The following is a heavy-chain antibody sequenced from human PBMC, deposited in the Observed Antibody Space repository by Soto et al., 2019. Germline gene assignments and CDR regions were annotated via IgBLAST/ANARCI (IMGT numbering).Heavy chain of an antibody. V-gene: IGHV3-30*18. CDR2: ISYDGSNK. CDR1: GFTFSSYG. Sequence: GGFLRLSCAASGFTFSSYGMHWVRQAPGKGLEWVAVISYDGSNKYYADSVKGRFTIPRDNSKNTLYLQMNSLRAEDTAVYYCAXDQWELTPRHYYYGMDVWGQGTTVTVSS. J-gene: IGHJ6*02. CDR3: AXDQWELTPRHYYYGMDV. D-gene: IGHD1-26*01.